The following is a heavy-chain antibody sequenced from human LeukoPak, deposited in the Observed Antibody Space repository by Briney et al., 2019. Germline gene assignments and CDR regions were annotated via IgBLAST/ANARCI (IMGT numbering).Heavy chain of an antibody. Sequence: PGGSLRLSCAASGFTFSSYAMHWVRQAPGKGLEWVAVISYDGSNKYYADSVKGRFTISRDNSKNTLYLQMNSLRAENTAVYYCARGLTYYFIYWGQGTLVTVSS. CDR3: ARGLTYYFIY. CDR2: ISYDGSNK. J-gene: IGHJ4*02. CDR1: GFTFSSYA. V-gene: IGHV3-30*04. D-gene: IGHD3-10*01.